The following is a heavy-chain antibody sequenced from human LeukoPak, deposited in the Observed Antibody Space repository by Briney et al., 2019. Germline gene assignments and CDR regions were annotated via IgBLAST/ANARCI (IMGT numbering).Heavy chain of an antibody. D-gene: IGHD6-19*01. CDR2: INHSGST. CDR1: GGSFSGYY. J-gene: IGHJ6*03. Sequence: PSETLSLTCAVYGGSFSGYYWSWIRQPPGKGLEWIGEINHSGSTNYNPSLKSRVTISVDTSKNQFSLKLSSVTAADMAVYYCARTGYSSGWYEDYYYYYYMDVWGKGTTVTVSS. CDR3: ARTGYSSGWYEDYYYYYYMDV. V-gene: IGHV4-34*01.